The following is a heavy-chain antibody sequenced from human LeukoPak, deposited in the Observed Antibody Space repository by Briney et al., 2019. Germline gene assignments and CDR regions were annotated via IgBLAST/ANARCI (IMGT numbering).Heavy chain of an antibody. J-gene: IGHJ4*02. CDR1: GFTFSSYA. CDR3: AKDPTFAYYFDS. CDR2: ISGSGGTT. D-gene: IGHD2-21*01. V-gene: IGHV3-23*01. Sequence: GGSLRLSCAASGFTFSSYAMSWVRQAPGKGLEWVSAISGSGGTTYYADSVKGRFTISRDNSKNTLYLQMNSLRAEDTAVYYCAKDPTFAYYFDSWGQGTLVTVSS.